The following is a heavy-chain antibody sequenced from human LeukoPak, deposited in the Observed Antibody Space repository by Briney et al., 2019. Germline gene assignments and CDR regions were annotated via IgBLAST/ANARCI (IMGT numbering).Heavy chain of an antibody. V-gene: IGHV3-33*01. CDR1: GFTFCSYR. CDR3: ARNPSGSYYNGGLDY. CDR2: IWCDGSIK. J-gene: IGHJ4*02. D-gene: IGHD3-10*01. Sequence: GGSLRLSCAASGFTFCSYRRHWVRPGPGKGREWGSVIWCDGSIKDYAVAVKGRFTISRYNSKNTLDLQMNSLRAEDTAVYYCARNPSGSYYNGGLDYWGQGTLVTVSS.